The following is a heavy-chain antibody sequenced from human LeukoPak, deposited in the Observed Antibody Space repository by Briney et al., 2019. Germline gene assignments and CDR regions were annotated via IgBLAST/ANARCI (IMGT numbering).Heavy chain of an antibody. CDR2: ISSGGSTV. D-gene: IGHD5-24*01. V-gene: IGHV3-48*04. CDR3: AGVDGTFSHNFYMDV. Sequence: GGSLRLSCAGSGISLSDYSLNWVRQAPGKGLEWISFISSGGSTVYYAGSVKGRFTISRDNARNAMYLQMNSLRVDDTAVYFCAGVDGTFSHNFYMDVWGKGSTVTFSS. J-gene: IGHJ6*03. CDR1: GISLSDYS.